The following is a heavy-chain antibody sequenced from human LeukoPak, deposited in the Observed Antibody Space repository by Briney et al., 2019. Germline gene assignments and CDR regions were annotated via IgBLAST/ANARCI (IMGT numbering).Heavy chain of an antibody. V-gene: IGHV3-30*18. CDR3: AKDYYYDSSGYYYVNYFDY. Sequence: GGSLRLSCAASGFTFSSYGMHWVRQAPGKGLEWVAVISYDGSNKYYADSVKGRFTISRDNSKNTLYLQMNSLRAEDTAVYYCAKDYYYDSSGYYYVNYFDYWGQGTLATVSS. CDR1: GFTFSSYG. J-gene: IGHJ4*02. D-gene: IGHD3-22*01. CDR2: ISYDGSNK.